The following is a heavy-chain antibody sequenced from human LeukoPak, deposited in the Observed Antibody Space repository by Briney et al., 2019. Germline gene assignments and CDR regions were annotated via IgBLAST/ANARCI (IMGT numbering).Heavy chain of an antibody. Sequence: SETLSLTCIVSGGFISNYYWSWIRQPPGKGLEWIGYVYYGGNTDYNPSLKSRVTISVDTSKSQFSLKLSSVTAADPALYYCARSLRHSESSGYYSYYFDYWGQGTLVTVSS. D-gene: IGHD3-22*01. CDR1: GGFISNYY. J-gene: IGHJ4*02. CDR3: ARSLRHSESSGYYSYYFDY. CDR2: VYYGGNT. V-gene: IGHV4-59*01.